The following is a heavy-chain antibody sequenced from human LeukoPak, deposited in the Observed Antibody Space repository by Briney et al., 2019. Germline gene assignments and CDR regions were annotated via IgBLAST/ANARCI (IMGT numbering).Heavy chain of an antibody. CDR3: ARTYGDYEDNWFDP. CDR2: ISSSGSTI. CDR1: GFTFSSYE. J-gene: IGHJ5*02. V-gene: IGHV3-48*03. Sequence: GGSLRLSCEASGFTFSSYEMNWVRQAPGKGLEWVSYISSSGSTIYYADSVKGRFTISRDNAKNSLYLQMNSLRAEDTAVYYCARTYGDYEDNWFDPWGQGTLVTVSS. D-gene: IGHD4-17*01.